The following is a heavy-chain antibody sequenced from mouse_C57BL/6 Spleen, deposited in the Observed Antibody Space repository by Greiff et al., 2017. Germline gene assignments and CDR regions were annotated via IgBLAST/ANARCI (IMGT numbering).Heavy chain of an antibody. CDR2: ISSGSSTI. V-gene: IGHV5-17*01. Sequence: DVKLVESGGGLVKPGGSLKLSCAASGFTFSDSGMHWVRQAPEKGLEWVAYISSGSSTIYYADTVKGRFTISRDNAKNTLFLQMTSLRSEDTAMYYCARAREGYYPSAMDYWGQGTSVTVSS. D-gene: IGHD2-3*01. CDR3: ARAREGYYPSAMDY. CDR1: GFTFSDSG. J-gene: IGHJ4*01.